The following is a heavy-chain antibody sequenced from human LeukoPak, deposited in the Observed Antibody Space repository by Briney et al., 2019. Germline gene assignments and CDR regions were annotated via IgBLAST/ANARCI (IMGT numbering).Heavy chain of an antibody. D-gene: IGHD2/OR15-2a*01. Sequence: GGSLRLSCAASGFTFSSYWMHWVRQAPGKGLVWVSRINSDGSSTSYADSVKGRFTISRDNSKNTLFLQMNSLRAEDTAVYYCAKDSAKKYDDYWGQGTLVTVSS. V-gene: IGHV3-74*01. CDR3: AKDSAKKYDDY. CDR2: INSDGSST. CDR1: GFTFSSYW. J-gene: IGHJ4*02.